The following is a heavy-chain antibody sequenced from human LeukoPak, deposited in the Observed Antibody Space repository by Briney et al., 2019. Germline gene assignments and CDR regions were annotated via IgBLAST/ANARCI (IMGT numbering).Heavy chain of an antibody. CDR2: IYYSGST. V-gene: IGHV4-31*03. CDR3: ARMYYYDSSGYYD. D-gene: IGHD3-22*01. J-gene: IGHJ4*02. Sequence: SETLSLTCTVSGGSISSGGYYWIWIRQHPGKGLEWIGYIYYSGSTYYNPSLKSRVTISVDTSKNQFSLKLSSVTAADTAVYYCARMYYYDSSGYYDWGQGTLVTVSS. CDR1: GGSISSGGYY.